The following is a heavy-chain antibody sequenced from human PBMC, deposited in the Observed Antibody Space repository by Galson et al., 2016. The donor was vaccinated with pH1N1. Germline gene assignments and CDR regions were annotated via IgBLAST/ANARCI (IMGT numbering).Heavy chain of an antibody. D-gene: IGHD3-10*01. CDR3: ARDAGSYYGYLDY. CDR1: GYTFSGFY. J-gene: IGHJ4*02. Sequence: SVKVSCTASGYTFSGFYMHWVRQAPGQGHEWMGIIDPSGVTTIYEQKCQGRGTLTRETSTTTVYMELTSLRSEDTAVYYCARDAGSYYGYLDYWGQGTLVTVSS. V-gene: IGHV1-46*01. CDR2: IDPSGVTT.